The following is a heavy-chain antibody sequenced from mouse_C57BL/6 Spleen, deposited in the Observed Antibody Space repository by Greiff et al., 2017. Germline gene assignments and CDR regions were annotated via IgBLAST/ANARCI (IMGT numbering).Heavy chain of an antibody. V-gene: IGHV1-81*01. Sequence: VQLQQSGAELARPGASVKLSCKASGYTFTSYGISWVKQRTGPGLEWIGEIYPRSGNTYYNEKFKGQGTLTAAKSSSTAYMELRSLTSEDSAVYFCARGVITTVVREYYFDYWGQGTTLTVSS. J-gene: IGHJ2*01. CDR1: GYTFTSYG. CDR3: ARGVITTVVREYYFDY. D-gene: IGHD1-1*01. CDR2: IYPRSGNT.